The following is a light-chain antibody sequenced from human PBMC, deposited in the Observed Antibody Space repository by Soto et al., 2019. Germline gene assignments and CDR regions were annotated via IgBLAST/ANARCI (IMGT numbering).Light chain of an antibody. CDR1: SGSIASNY. CDR3: QSYDSSLAV. V-gene: IGLV6-57*03. CDR2: EDN. J-gene: IGLJ3*02. Sequence: NFMLTQPHSVSESPGKTVTISCTRSSGSIASNYVQWYQQRPGSAPTTVIYEDNQRPSGCPARFSASIDSSSNSASLTTSGLKTEDEADYSCQSYDSSLAVFGGGTKLTVL.